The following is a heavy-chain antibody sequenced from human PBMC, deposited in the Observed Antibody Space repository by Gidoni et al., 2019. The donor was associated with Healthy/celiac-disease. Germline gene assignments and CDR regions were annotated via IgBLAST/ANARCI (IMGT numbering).Heavy chain of an antibody. D-gene: IGHD5-18*01. CDR2: ISSSGSTI. CDR3: ARGAQKRYSYGYTQTADY. Sequence: QVQLVESGGGLVKPGGSLRLSCAAYAFPFSAYYMSWSRQAPGKGLEGVSYISSSGSTIYYADFLKGRFTISRDNAKNSLYLQMNSLRAEHTAVYYCARGAQKRYSYGYTQTADYWGQGTLVTVSS. V-gene: IGHV3-11*01. J-gene: IGHJ4*02. CDR1: AFPFSAYY.